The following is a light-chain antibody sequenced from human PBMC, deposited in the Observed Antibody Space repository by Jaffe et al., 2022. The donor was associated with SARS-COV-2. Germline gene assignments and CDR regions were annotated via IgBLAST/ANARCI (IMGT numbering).Light chain of an antibody. Sequence: QSALTQPASVSGSPGQSITISCTGTSSDVGGYNYVSWYQQHPGKAPKLIIYDVSNRPSGVSNRFSGSKSGDTASLTISGLQAEDEADYYCSSYTSSSPRVFGGGTKLTVL. CDR1: SSDVGGYNY. J-gene: IGLJ2*01. CDR3: SSYTSSSPRV. V-gene: IGLV2-14*01. CDR2: DVS.